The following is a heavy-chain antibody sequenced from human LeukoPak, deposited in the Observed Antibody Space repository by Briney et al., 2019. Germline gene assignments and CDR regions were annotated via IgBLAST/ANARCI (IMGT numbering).Heavy chain of an antibody. CDR1: GGSFSGYY. D-gene: IGHD2-15*01. Sequence: SETLSLACDVYGGSFSGYYWGWIRQPPGKGLGWIGSIYYSGSTYYNPSLKSRVTISVDTSKNQFSLKLSSVTAADTAVYYCARGYCSGGSCYSYYHYNYMDVWGKGTTVTVSS. V-gene: IGHV4-34*01. CDR3: ARGYCSGGSCYSYYHYNYMDV. J-gene: IGHJ6*03. CDR2: IYYSGST.